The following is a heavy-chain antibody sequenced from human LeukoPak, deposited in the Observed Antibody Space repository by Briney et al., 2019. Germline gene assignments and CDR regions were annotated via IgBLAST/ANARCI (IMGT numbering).Heavy chain of an antibody. CDR3: ATLLGSGSGTYPFDF. CDR1: GGSISRYY. D-gene: IGHD3-10*01. CDR2: IYYSGST. J-gene: IGHJ4*02. Sequence: PSETLSLTCTVSGGSISRYYWSWIRQPPGKGLEWIGYIYYSGSTNYNPSLKSRVNISLDTSKNQFSLKLSSVTAADTAVYYCATLLGSGSGTYPFDFWGQGTLVTVSS. V-gene: IGHV4-59*01.